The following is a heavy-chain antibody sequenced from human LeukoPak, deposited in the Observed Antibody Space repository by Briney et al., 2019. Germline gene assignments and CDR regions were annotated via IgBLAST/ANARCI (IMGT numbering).Heavy chain of an antibody. CDR2: ISYDGSNK. Sequence: GRSLRLSCAASGFTFSSYAMHWVRQAPGKGLEWVAVISYDGSNKYYADSVKGRFTISRDNSKNTLYLQMNSLRAEDTAVYYCARDQRCSSTSCYSLRINYYYGMDVWGQGTTVTVSS. J-gene: IGHJ6*02. V-gene: IGHV3-30-3*01. CDR3: ARDQRCSSTSCYSLRINYYYGMDV. D-gene: IGHD2-2*01. CDR1: GFTFSSYA.